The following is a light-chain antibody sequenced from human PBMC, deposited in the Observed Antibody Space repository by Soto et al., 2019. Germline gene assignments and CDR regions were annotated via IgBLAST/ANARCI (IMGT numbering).Light chain of an antibody. CDR2: AAS. J-gene: IGKJ4*01. V-gene: IGKV1-12*01. CDR3: QQTKTFPLT. CDR1: QGISSY. Sequence: DIPMTQSPSSVSASVGDRVTITCRASQGISSYLAWYQQKPGKAPNLLIYAASSLQSGVPSRLSGSGSGTDFHPTISSLEPEDFASYYCQQTKTFPLTLGGGTKVEIK.